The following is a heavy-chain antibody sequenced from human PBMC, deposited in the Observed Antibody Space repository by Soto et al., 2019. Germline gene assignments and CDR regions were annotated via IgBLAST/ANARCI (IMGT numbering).Heavy chain of an antibody. D-gene: IGHD4-4*01. Sequence: VQLVESGGGLVQPGGSLRLSCAASGFTFSVYWMHWARQAPGKGLVWVSRIVSDGSTTSYADSVKGRFTISRDNAKSTLYLQMNSLRAEDTAVYYCARPGYSNYGPGVDVWGQGTTVTVSS. V-gene: IGHV3-74*01. CDR3: ARPGYSNYGPGVDV. CDR2: IVSDGSTT. CDR1: GFTFSVYW. J-gene: IGHJ6*02.